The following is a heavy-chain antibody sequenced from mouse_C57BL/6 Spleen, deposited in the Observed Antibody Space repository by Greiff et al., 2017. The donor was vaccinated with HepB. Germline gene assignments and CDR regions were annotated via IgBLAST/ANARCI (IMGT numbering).Heavy chain of an antibody. D-gene: IGHD2-4*01. CDR1: GYTFTSYW. V-gene: IGHV1-52*01. J-gene: IGHJ3*01. CDR2: IDPSDSET. Sequence: VQLQQSGAELVRPGSSVKLSCKASGYTFTSYWMHWVKQRPIQGLEWIGNIDPSDSETHYNQKFKDKATLTVDKSSSTAYMQLSSLTSEDSAVYYCARGGYDYDGGPWFAYWGQGTLVTVSA. CDR3: ARGGYDYDGGPWFAY.